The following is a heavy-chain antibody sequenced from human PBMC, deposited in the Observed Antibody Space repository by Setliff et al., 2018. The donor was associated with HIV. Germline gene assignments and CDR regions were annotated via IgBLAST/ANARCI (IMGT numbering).Heavy chain of an antibody. D-gene: IGHD5-12*01. CDR2: ISTHSGYT. CDR1: GYTFNNYG. V-gene: IGHV1-18*01. Sequence: ASVKVSCKASGYTFNNYGISWVRQAPGQGLEWMGWISTHSGYTNYAQNVQGRVTVTMDTSTSIAYMELRSLKSDDTAVYYCARGKTWLRFLDYWGQGTLVTVSS. CDR3: ARGKTWLRFLDY. J-gene: IGHJ4*02.